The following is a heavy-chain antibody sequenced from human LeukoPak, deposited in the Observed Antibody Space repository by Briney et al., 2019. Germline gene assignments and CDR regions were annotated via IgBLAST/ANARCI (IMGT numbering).Heavy chain of an antibody. J-gene: IGHJ4*02. CDR1: GFTFSSYA. CDR3: AREILESFDVLIDY. V-gene: IGHV3-7*01. CDR2: IKQDGSEK. Sequence: GGSLRLSCAASGFTFSSYAMSWVRQAPEKGMEWVANIKQDGSEKYYVDSVKGRFTISRDNAKNSLYLQMNSLRAEDTAVYYCAREILESFDVLIDYWGQGTLVTVSS. D-gene: IGHD3-10*02.